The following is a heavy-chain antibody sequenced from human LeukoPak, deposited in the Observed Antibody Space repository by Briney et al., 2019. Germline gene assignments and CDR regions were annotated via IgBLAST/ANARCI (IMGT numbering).Heavy chain of an antibody. V-gene: IGHV4-59*01. Sequence: SETLSLTCTVSGGSISSYYWSWIRQPPGQGLEWIGYIYYSGSTDYNPSLKSRVNISVDTSKNQFSLKLSSVTAADTAVYFCARVRVSSGSHPWYFDYWGQGTLVTVSS. CDR1: GGSISSYY. CDR2: IYYSGST. J-gene: IGHJ4*02. CDR3: ARVRVSSGSHPWYFDY. D-gene: IGHD3-22*01.